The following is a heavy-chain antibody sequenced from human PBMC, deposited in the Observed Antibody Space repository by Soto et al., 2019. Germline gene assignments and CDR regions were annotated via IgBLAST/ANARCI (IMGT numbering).Heavy chain of an antibody. V-gene: IGHV3-23*01. CDR2: ISGSGGST. CDR3: AKPPLVIRPPAPPGNFYFDY. CDR1: GFTFSSYA. Sequence: GSLRLSCAASGFTFSSYAMSWVRQAPGKGLEWVSAISGSGGSTYYADSVKGRFTISRDNSKNTLYLQMNSLRAEDTAVYYCAKPPLVIRPPAPPGNFYFDYWGQGTLVTVSS. D-gene: IGHD4-4*01. J-gene: IGHJ4*02.